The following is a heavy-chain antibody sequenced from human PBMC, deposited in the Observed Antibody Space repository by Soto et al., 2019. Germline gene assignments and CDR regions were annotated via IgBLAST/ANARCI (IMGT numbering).Heavy chain of an antibody. CDR1: GFTFRSHW. V-gene: IGHV3-7*01. Sequence: PEGSVRLSCAASGFTFRSHWMTWVRQAPGKGLEWAANINQDGSEKHYVDSVKGRFTISRDNAKNSLYLQMNSLRAEDTAAYYCARDHEVPGILWDYWGQGILVTVSS. D-gene: IGHD3-10*01. CDR3: ARDHEVPGILWDY. J-gene: IGHJ4*02. CDR2: INQDGSEK.